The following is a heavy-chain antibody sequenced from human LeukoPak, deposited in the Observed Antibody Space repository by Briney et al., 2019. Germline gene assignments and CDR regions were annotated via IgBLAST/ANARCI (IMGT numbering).Heavy chain of an antibody. Sequence: GGSLRLSCAASGFTFDDYAMHWVRQAPGKGLEWVSGISWNSGSMDYADSVKGRFTISRDNDKNSLYLQMNGLGAEDTAVYYCARELNGYGYYFFDYWGPGTLVTVSS. CDR2: ISWNSGSM. CDR1: GFTFDDYA. J-gene: IGHJ4*02. CDR3: ARELNGYGYYFFDY. D-gene: IGHD3-16*01. V-gene: IGHV3-9*01.